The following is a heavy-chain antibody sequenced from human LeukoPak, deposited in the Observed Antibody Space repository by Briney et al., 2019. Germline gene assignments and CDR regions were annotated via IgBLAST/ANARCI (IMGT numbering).Heavy chain of an antibody. CDR3: ARDENTAMVRHPDY. D-gene: IGHD5-18*01. Sequence: ASVRVSCKASGYTFTSYYMHWVRQAPGQGLEWMGIINPSGGRTTYAQKFQGTVTMTSDTYTNTVYMELSSLRSEDTAFYYCARDENTAMVRHPDYWGQGTLVTVSS. CDR1: GYTFTSYY. J-gene: IGHJ4*02. V-gene: IGHV1-46*01. CDR2: INPSGGRT.